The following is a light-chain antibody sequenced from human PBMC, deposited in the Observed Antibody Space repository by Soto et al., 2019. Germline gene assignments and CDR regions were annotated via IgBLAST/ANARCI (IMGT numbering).Light chain of an antibody. V-gene: IGLV1-40*01. CDR3: QSYDSSLSAVV. J-gene: IGLJ2*01. CDR2: GNS. CDR1: SSNIGAGYD. Sequence: QSVLTQPPSVSGAPGQRVTISCTGSSSNIGAGYDVHWYQQLPGTAPKLLIYGNSNRPSGVPDRFSGSKSGSSASLAITGLQAEVEADYYCQSYDSSLSAVVFGGGTNLTVL.